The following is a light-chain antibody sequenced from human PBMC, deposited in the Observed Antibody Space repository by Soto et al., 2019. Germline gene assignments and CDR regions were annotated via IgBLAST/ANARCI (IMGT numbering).Light chain of an antibody. J-gene: IGKJ1*01. CDR3: QQYGRSPPT. CDR1: QSVSIN. Sequence: EIVMTQSPATLSVSPGERATLSCRASQSVSINLAWYQQKPGQAPRLLIYGASSRATGIPDRFSGSGSGTDFTLTISRLEPEDYAVYYCQQYGRSPPTFGQGTKVDIK. V-gene: IGKV3-20*01. CDR2: GAS.